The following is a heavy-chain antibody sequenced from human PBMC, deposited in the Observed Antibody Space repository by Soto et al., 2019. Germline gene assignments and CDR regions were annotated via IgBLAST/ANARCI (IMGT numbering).Heavy chain of an antibody. V-gene: IGHV3-9*01. Sequence: EVQLVESGGGLVQPGRSLRLSCAASAFTFDDYAMHWVRQAPGKGLEWVSGISWNSGSIGYADSVKGRFTISRDNAKNSLYLQMNSLRAEDTALYYCAKDLSTTIYYYGMDVWGQGTTVTVSS. D-gene: IGHD1-26*01. CDR1: AFTFDDYA. J-gene: IGHJ6*02. CDR3: AKDLSTTIYYYGMDV. CDR2: ISWNSGSI.